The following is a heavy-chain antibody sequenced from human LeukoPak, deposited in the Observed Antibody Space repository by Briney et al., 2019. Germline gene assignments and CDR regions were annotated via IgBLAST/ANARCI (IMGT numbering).Heavy chain of an antibody. Sequence: ASVKVSCKASGYTFTSYDINWVRQATGQGLEWMGWMNPNSGNTGYAQKFQGRVTMTRNTSISTAYMELSSLRSEDTAVYYCARGVLRFLERVYYYYYMDVWGKGTTVTVSS. CDR2: MNPNSGNT. CDR3: ARGVLRFLERVYYYYYMDV. CDR1: GYTFTSYD. J-gene: IGHJ6*03. D-gene: IGHD3-3*01. V-gene: IGHV1-8*01.